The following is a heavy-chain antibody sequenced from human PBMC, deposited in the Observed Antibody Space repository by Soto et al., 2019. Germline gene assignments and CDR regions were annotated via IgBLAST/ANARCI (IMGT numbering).Heavy chain of an antibody. Sequence: SETLSLTCTVSGGSISSYYWGWIRQPPGKGLEWIGCIYYSGSTNYNPSLKSRVTISVDTSKNQFSLKLSSVTAADTAVYYCARHPTIAELMVYATHYFEHWGQGTRVTVSS. J-gene: IGHJ4*02. CDR1: GGSISSYY. CDR2: IYYSGST. V-gene: IGHV4-59*08. CDR3: ARHPTIAELMVYATHYFEH. D-gene: IGHD2-8*01.